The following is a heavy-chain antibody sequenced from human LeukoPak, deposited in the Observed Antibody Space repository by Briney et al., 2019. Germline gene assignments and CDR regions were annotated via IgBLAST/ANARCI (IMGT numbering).Heavy chain of an antibody. CDR3: AKQSYARSLGE. J-gene: IGHJ4*02. CDR2: TNSGGTTT. D-gene: IGHD3-10*02. Sequence: PGGSLRLSCATYGFPFSDFSMTWVRQAPGKGLEWISTTNSGGTTTYYAESVKGRFTTSRDNFNNALYLQMSSLRVEDTAIYYCAKQSYARSLGEGGPEPLVTVSS. CDR1: GFPFSDFS. V-gene: IGHV3-23*01.